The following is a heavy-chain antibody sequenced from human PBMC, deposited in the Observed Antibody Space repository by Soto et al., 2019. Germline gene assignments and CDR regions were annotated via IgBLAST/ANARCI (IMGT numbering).Heavy chain of an antibody. J-gene: IGHJ5*02. CDR3: AKGVGLRFRWFGP. V-gene: IGHV4-34*01. D-gene: IGHD3-3*01. CDR1: GGAFSGYY. Sequence: PSETLSLTCAVYGGAFSGYYLSWIRQPPGKVLEWIGEINHSGTTNYNPSLKSRVTISVHMSKNQFSLKLSSVTAADTAVYYCAKGVGLRFRWFGPWGQGTLGAV. CDR2: INHSGTT.